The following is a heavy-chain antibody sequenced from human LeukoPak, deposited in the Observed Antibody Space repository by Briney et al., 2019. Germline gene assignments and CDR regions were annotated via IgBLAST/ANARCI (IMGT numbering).Heavy chain of an antibody. CDR3: ASALWFGELELDP. V-gene: IGHV4-39*01. CDR1: GDSISSSSSY. D-gene: IGHD3-10*01. J-gene: IGHJ5*02. Sequence: SETLSLTCSVSGDSISSSSSYWGWIRQPPGKGLEWIGSIYYSGSTYYNTSLKSRVTISVDMSKNQFSMKLSSVTAADTAVYYCASALWFGELELDPWGQGTLVTVSS. CDR2: IYYSGST.